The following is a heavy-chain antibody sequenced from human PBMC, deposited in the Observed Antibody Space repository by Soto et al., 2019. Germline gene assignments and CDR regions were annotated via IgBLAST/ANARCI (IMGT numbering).Heavy chain of an antibody. Sequence: SQTLSLTCAISGDRVSSNSAAWNWIRQSPSRGLEWLGRTYYRSKWYNDYAVSVKSRITINPDTSKNQFSLQLNSVTPEDTAVYYCAREWQLAVPSYYYYYHGMDVWGQGTTVTVSS. CDR3: AREWQLAVPSYYYYYHGMDV. J-gene: IGHJ6*02. V-gene: IGHV6-1*01. CDR2: TYYRSKWYN. CDR1: GDRVSSNSAA. D-gene: IGHD6-6*01.